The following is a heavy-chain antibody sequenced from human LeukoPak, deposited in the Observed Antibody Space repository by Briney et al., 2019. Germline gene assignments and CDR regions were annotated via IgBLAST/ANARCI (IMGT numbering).Heavy chain of an antibody. CDR3: ARADRLGAALLASFDY. J-gene: IGHJ4*02. CDR1: GFPFSSYS. D-gene: IGHD3-16*01. CDR2: ISSSSSYI. V-gene: IGHV3-21*01. Sequence: GFLQLSCAASGFPFSSYSMNWVRQAPGKGLEWVSSISSSSSYIYYADSVKGRFTISRDNAKNSLYLQMNSLRAEDTAVYYCARADRLGAALLASFDYWGQGTLVTVSS.